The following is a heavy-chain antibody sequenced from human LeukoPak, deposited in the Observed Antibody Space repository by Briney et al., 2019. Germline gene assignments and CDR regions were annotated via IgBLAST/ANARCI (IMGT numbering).Heavy chain of an antibody. Sequence: SETLSLTCTVSGGSIKNFYWTWIRQPPGKGLEWIGYIYYSGSTSSNPSLKSRVTISVDTSKNQFSLRLKYVTAADTAVYYCAGDVPRGTGYMDVWGKGTTVTVSS. CDR2: IYYSGST. CDR1: GGSIKNFY. CDR3: AGDVPRGTGYMDV. D-gene: IGHD3-10*01. J-gene: IGHJ6*03. V-gene: IGHV4-59*01.